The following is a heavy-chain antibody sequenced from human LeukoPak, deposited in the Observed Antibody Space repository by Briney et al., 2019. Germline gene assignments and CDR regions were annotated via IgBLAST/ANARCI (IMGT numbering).Heavy chain of an antibody. CDR3: ARDRGYSYGYPFDM. V-gene: IGHV3-30*03. CDR1: GFTFSSYG. J-gene: IGHJ3*02. D-gene: IGHD5-18*01. CDR2: ISYDGSNK. Sequence: GGSLRLSCATSGFTFSSYGMHWVRQAPGKGLEWVAVISYDGSNKYYADSVKGRFTISRDNSKNTLYLQMNSLRAEDTAVYYCARDRGYSYGYPFDMWGQGTMVTVS.